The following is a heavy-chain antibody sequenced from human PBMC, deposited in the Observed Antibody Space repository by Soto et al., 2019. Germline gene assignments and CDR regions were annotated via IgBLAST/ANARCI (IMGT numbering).Heavy chain of an antibody. J-gene: IGHJ5*02. CDR3: ARDGQTIAAAGTRNGFDP. V-gene: IGHV3-11*01. Sequence: GGSLRLSCAASGFTFSDYYMSWIRQAPGKGLEWVSYISSSGSTIYYADSVKGRFTISRDNPKNSLYLQMDSLRAEDTAVYYCARDGQTIAAAGTRNGFDPWGHGTLVTVSS. CDR2: ISSSGSTI. CDR1: GFTFSDYY. D-gene: IGHD6-13*01.